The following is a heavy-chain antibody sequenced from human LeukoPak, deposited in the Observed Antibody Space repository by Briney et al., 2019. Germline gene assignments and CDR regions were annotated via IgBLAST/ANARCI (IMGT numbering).Heavy chain of an antibody. D-gene: IGHD6-19*01. CDR2: INPNSGNT. CDR1: GYTFTSYD. Sequence: GASVKVSCKASGYTFTSYDINWVRQATGQGLEWMGWINPNSGNTGYAQKFQGRVTMTRNTSISTVYMELSSLRSEDTAVYYCARDRIAVAGTAFDYWGQGTLVTVSS. CDR3: ARDRIAVAGTAFDY. J-gene: IGHJ4*02. V-gene: IGHV1-8*01.